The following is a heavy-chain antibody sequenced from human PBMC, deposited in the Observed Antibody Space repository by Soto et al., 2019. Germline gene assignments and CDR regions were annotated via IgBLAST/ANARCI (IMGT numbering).Heavy chain of an antibody. J-gene: IGHJ6*02. CDR2: IIPIFGTA. CDR1: GGXFSSYX. Sequence: QVQLVQSGAEVKKPGXSXXXXXXASGGXFSSYXIXWVRQAPGQGLEWMGGIIPIFGTANYAQKFQGRVTITADESTSTAYMELSSLRSEDTTVYYXXXXXGXXXXXXNGMDVWGQGTTVTVSS. D-gene: IGHD1-1*01. CDR3: XXXXGXXXXXXNGMDV. V-gene: IGHV1-69*12.